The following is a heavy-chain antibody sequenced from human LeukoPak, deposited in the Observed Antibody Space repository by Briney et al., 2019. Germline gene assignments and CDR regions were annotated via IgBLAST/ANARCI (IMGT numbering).Heavy chain of an antibody. D-gene: IGHD3-10*01. CDR1: GDSMSSFY. V-gene: IGHV4-59*01. CDR2: IYYSGST. CDR3: ARAPEPDMVRTPYYFDY. J-gene: IGHJ4*02. Sequence: SDSLSLTCTVSGDSMSSFYGSWIRQPPGKGLEWIGYIYYSGSTNYNPSLKSRVTISVDTSKNQFSLKLSSVTAADTAVYYCARAPEPDMVRTPYYFDYWGQGTLVTVSS.